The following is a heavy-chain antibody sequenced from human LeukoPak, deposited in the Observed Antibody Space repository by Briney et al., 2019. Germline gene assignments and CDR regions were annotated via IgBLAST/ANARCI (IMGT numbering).Heavy chain of an antibody. V-gene: IGHV3-30*04. CDR3: ARDHELVLDY. CDR1: GFTFSSYA. D-gene: IGHD6-13*01. Sequence: PGRSLRLFCAASGFTFSSYAMHWVRQAPGKGLEGVAVISYDGSNKYYADSVKGRFTISRDNSKNTLYLQMNSLRAEDTAVYYCARDHELVLDYWGQGTLVTVSS. J-gene: IGHJ4*02. CDR2: ISYDGSNK.